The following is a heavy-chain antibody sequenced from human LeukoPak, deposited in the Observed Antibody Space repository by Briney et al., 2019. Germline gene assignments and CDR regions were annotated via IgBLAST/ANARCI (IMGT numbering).Heavy chain of an antibody. D-gene: IGHD2-15*01. J-gene: IGHJ4*02. Sequence: GGSLRLSCTASGFTFSGFTFHWVRQAPGRGLEWVALISYDARNKYYGDSVKGRFTISRDNANNTLYLHMNSLRGDDTALYYCARDSGGNLFDFWGQGTPVAVSS. CDR1: GFTFSGFT. V-gene: IGHV3-30*03. CDR2: ISYDARNK. CDR3: ARDSGGNLFDF.